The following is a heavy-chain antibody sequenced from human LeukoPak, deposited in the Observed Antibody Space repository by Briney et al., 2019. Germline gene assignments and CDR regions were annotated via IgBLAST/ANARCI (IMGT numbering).Heavy chain of an antibody. V-gene: IGHV4-34*01. CDR2: INHSGST. J-gene: IGHJ6*02. Sequence: SETLSLTCAVYGGSFSGYYWSWIRQPPGKGLEWIGEINHSGSTNYNPSLKSRVIISVDTSKNQFSLKLSSVTAADTAVYYCARGLGVYCSSTSCHVRGMDVWGQGTTVTVSS. CDR1: GGSFSGYY. D-gene: IGHD2-2*01. CDR3: ARGLGVYCSSTSCHVRGMDV.